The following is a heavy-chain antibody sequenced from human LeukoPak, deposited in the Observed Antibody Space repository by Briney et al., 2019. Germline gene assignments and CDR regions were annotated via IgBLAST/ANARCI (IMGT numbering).Heavy chain of an antibody. J-gene: IGHJ4*02. Sequence: GGSLRLSCAASGFTFSRDSMSWVRQAPGKGLEWVSSISSSSSSISYADPGKGRFTISGDNAKKSLLLQMTGLKAEDPALYYFLKDHLYYYFGSGYYSHFDYWGQGTLVTVSS. D-gene: IGHD3-3*01. CDR3: LKDHLYYYFGSGYYSHFDY. V-gene: IGHV3-21*01. CDR2: ISSSSSSI. CDR1: GFTFSRDS.